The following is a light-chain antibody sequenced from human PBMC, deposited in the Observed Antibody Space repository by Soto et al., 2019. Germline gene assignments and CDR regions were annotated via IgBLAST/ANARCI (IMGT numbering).Light chain of an antibody. CDR2: WAS. CDR3: QQYYSTLPYT. Sequence: TVMTQSPESLAVSLGERATINCKSSDSVLYTTNNKNYLAWYQQKAGQPPKLLISWASTRESGVPERFSGSGSETDFSLTINNVQAEDVAVYYCQQYYSTLPYTFGQGTKLEIK. V-gene: IGKV4-1*01. J-gene: IGKJ2*01. CDR1: DSVLYTTNNKNY.